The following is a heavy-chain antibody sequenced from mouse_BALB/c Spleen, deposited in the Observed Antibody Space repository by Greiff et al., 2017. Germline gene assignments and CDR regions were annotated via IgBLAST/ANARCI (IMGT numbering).Heavy chain of an antibody. CDR1: GFTFSDYY. V-gene: IGHV5-4*02. CDR3: ARDGDYYYGFAY. D-gene: IGHD2-13*01. J-gene: IGHJ3*01. Sequence: EVMLVESGGGLVKPGGSLKLSCAASGFTFSDYYMYWVRQTPEKRLEWVATISDGGSYTYYPDSVKGRFTISRDNAKNNLYLQMSSLKSEDTAMYYCARDGDYYYGFAYWGQGTLVTVSA. CDR2: ISDGGSYT.